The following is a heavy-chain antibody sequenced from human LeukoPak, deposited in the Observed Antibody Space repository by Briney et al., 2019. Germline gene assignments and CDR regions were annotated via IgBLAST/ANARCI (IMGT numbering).Heavy chain of an antibody. Sequence: GRSLRLSRAASGFTFSSYGMHWVRQAPGKGLEWVAVISYDGSNKYYADSVKGRFTISRDNSKNTLYLQMNSLRAEDMAVYYCAKDRIAVAGTPYPEYFQHWGQGTLVTVSS. CDR1: GFTFSSYG. J-gene: IGHJ1*01. D-gene: IGHD6-19*01. CDR3: AKDRIAVAGTPYPEYFQH. CDR2: ISYDGSNK. V-gene: IGHV3-30*18.